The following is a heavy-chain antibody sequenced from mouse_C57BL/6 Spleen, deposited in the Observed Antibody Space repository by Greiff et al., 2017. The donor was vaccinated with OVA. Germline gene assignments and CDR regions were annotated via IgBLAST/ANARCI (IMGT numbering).Heavy chain of an antibody. CDR1: GYSFTGYY. J-gene: IGHJ4*01. CDR3: ARGVDYDGGRFSMDY. Sequence: VQLQQSGPELVKPGASVKISCKASGYSFTGYYMHWVKQSHGNILDWIGYIYPYNGVSSYNQKFKGKATLTVDKSSSTAYMELRSLTSEASAVYCCARGVDYDGGRFSMDYWGQGTSVTVSS. V-gene: IGHV1-31*01. D-gene: IGHD2-4*01. CDR2: IYPYNGVS.